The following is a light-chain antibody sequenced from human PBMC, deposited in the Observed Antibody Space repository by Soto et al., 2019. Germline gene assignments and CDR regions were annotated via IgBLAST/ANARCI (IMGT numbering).Light chain of an antibody. CDR1: QSVSSN. CDR3: QQRSNWPPIT. J-gene: IGKJ5*01. Sequence: SQSVSSNLAWYQQKPGQAPRLLTYDASNRATGIPARFSGSGSGTDFTLTISSLEPEDFAVYYCQQRSNWPPITFGQGTRLEIK. CDR2: DAS. V-gene: IGKV3-11*01.